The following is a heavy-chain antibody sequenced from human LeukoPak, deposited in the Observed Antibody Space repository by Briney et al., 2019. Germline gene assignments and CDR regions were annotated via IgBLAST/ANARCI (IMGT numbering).Heavy chain of an antibody. J-gene: IGHJ5*02. CDR3: ARHRRDGYTSFDP. CDR2: IYYSGST. CDR1: GGSISSYY. V-gene: IGHV4-59*08. Sequence: PSETLSLTCTVSGGSISSYYWSWIRQPPGKGLEWIGYIYYSGSTNYNPSLKSRVTISVDTSKNQFSLKLSSVTAADTAVYYCARHRRDGYTSFDPWGQGTLVTVSS. D-gene: IGHD5-24*01.